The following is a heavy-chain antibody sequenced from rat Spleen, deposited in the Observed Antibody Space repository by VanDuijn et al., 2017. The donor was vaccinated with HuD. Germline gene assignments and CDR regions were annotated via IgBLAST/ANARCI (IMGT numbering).Heavy chain of an antibody. J-gene: IGHJ2*01. CDR1: GFIFNNYW. CDR3: TRENWKPDY. Sequence: EVQLVESGGGLVQPGRSLKLSCVASGFIFNNYWMYWVRQAPGKGLEWVSSISSEGVNTYYPDSVKGRFTISRDNAKSTLYLQMNSLRSEDTGTYYCTRENWKPDYWGQGVMVTVSS. V-gene: IGHV5-31*01. CDR2: ISSEGVNT. D-gene: IGHD4-2*01.